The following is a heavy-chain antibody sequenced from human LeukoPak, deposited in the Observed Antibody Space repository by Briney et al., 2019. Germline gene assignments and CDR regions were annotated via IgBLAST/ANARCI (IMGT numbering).Heavy chain of an antibody. V-gene: IGHV1-46*01. CDR2: INTSGGST. D-gene: IGHD1-26*01. CDR3: GRVGSEKCFAP. J-gene: IGHJ5*02. CDR1: GYTFTSYY. Sequence: ASVKVSCKASGYTFTSYYMHSVRDTRGQGLEWMGIINTSGGSTSYAQKFQGRVTMTRDASTSTVYMELSSLRSEASAVYYCGRVGSEKCFAPRGQGTLFTVSS.